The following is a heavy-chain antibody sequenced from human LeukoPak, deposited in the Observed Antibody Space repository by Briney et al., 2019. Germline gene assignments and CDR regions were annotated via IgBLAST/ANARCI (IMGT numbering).Heavy chain of an antibody. CDR2: INPNSGGT. Sequence: ASVKVSCRASGYTFTGYYMHWVRQAPGQGLEWMGWINPNSGGTNYAQKFQGRVTMTRDTSISTAYMELSRLRSDDTAVYYCARVVDYGDYLDYWGQGTLVTVSS. CDR1: GYTFTGYY. D-gene: IGHD4-17*01. J-gene: IGHJ4*02. V-gene: IGHV1-2*02. CDR3: ARVVDYGDYLDY.